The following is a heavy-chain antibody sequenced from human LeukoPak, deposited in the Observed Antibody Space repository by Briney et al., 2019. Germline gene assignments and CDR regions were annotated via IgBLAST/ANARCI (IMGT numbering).Heavy chain of an antibody. Sequence: GGSLRLSCAASGFTVRNNYMSWVRQAPGEGLEWVSVIYSGGSTYYADSVKGRFTISRDNPKNTPYLQMNSLRAEDTAVYFCATGERMVRGDGVDYWGQGTLVTVSS. CDR3: ATGERMVRGDGVDY. D-gene: IGHD3-10*01. V-gene: IGHV3-66*01. CDR1: GFTVRNNY. J-gene: IGHJ4*02. CDR2: IYSGGST.